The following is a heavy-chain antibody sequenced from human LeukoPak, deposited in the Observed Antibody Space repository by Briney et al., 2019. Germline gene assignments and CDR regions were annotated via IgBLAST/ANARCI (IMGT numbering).Heavy chain of an antibody. CDR3: ATVTSGLTYFDY. D-gene: IGHD3-10*01. Sequence: GGSLRLSCAASGFTFSSYGMHWVRRAPGKGLEWLAAIWYDGSNKYYADSVKGRFTISRDNSKNTLYLQMNSLRAEDTAVYYCATVTSGLTYFDYWGQGTLVTVSS. V-gene: IGHV3-33*01. CDR1: GFTFSSYG. J-gene: IGHJ4*02. CDR2: IWYDGSNK.